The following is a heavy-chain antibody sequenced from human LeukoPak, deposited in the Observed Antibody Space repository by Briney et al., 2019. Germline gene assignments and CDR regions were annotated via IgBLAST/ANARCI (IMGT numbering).Heavy chain of an antibody. CDR1: SASISSYY. CDR3: ASSYYYAMDV. Sequence: SETLSLTCTVSSASISSYYGSWVRQPPGKGLEWIGYIYYSGNTNYNPSLKSRVTTSLDTSKNQLSPKLSYLTAADTAVYYCASSYYYAMDVWGQGTTVTVSS. CDR2: IYYSGNT. V-gene: IGHV4-59*01. J-gene: IGHJ6*02.